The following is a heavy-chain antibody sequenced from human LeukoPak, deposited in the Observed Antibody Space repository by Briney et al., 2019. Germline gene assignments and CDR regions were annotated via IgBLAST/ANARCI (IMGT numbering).Heavy chain of an antibody. CDR3: ARAHTTSWYMDY. D-gene: IGHD6-13*01. Sequence: PSEALSLTCTVSGGSISSYYWSWIRHPPEKGLEWIWYMDYSGSTNYNPSLKSRATISLETSNNQFSLKLTSVTAADTAVYYCARAHTTSWYMDYWGQGTLVTVSS. CDR2: MDYSGST. CDR1: GGSISSYY. J-gene: IGHJ4*02. V-gene: IGHV4-59*01.